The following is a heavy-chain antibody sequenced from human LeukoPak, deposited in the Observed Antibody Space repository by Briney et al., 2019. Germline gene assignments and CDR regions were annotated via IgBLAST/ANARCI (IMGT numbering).Heavy chain of an antibody. J-gene: IGHJ4*02. CDR1: GYTFSNYY. CDR3: ARDVAPRPGPVHYFDY. V-gene: IGHV1-46*01. Sequence: GASVKVSCKASGYTFSNYYLHRLRQAPRQGPEWLGIINPSGSTNYAQKFEGRVTMTSDLSTSTVYTELNSLRSEDTDIYYGARDVAPRPGPVHYFDYWGQGTLVTVSS. CDR2: INPSGST. D-gene: IGHD6-6*01.